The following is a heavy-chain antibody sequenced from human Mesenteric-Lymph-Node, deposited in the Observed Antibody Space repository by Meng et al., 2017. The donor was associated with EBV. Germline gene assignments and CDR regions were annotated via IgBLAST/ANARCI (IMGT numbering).Heavy chain of an antibody. V-gene: IGHV1-3*01. CDR3: VREGSSWYGGGFYDY. CDR2: LNAANGNT. J-gene: IGHJ4*02. D-gene: IGHD6-13*01. Sequence: QVPLVQHGAELKKPGASVKVSCKAFGSSFTTYAIHWVRQAPGQRLEFVGWLNAANGNTRYSQRLQGRVTLTSDTSASTAYMELTSLISEDAAVYYCVREGSSWYGGGFYDYWGQGTLVTVSS. CDR1: GSSFTTYA.